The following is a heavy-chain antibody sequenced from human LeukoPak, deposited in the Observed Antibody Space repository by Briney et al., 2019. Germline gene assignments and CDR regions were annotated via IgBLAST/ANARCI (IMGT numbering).Heavy chain of an antibody. CDR1: GYSFTSYW. CDR2: IYPGDSDT. CDR3: ARLAGDSVGYFDY. V-gene: IGHV5-51*01. Sequence: KPGESLKISCKGSGYSFTSYWIGWVRQMPGKGLEWMGIIYPGDSDTSYSPSFPGQVTISANKSISTASLQWSSLKASDTAMYYCARLAGDSVGYFDYWGQGTLVTVSS. J-gene: IGHJ4*02. D-gene: IGHD6-19*01.